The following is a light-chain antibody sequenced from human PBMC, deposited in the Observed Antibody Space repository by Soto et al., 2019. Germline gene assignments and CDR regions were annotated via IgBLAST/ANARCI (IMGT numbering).Light chain of an antibody. J-gene: IGKJ3*01. CDR2: FAS. CDR3: QQYNSAPFS. V-gene: IGKV1-27*01. CDR1: QAISNY. Sequence: DIQLTQSPSTLSASVGDRVTITCRASQAISNYLAWYQQKPGKVPQLLIYFASPLQSGVPSRFSRSGSGTDFTLTISSLHPEDVATYYCQQYNSAPFSFGAANKVDL.